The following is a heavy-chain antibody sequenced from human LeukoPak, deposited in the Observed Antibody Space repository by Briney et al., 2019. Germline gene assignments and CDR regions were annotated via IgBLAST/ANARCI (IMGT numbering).Heavy chain of an antibody. CDR3: AKDLERATSYSGPVA. J-gene: IGHJ5*02. V-gene: IGHV3-23*01. CDR1: GFTFSSYA. Sequence: GSLRLSCAASGFTFSSYAMSWVRQALGKGLEWVPAISGSGGSTYYADSVKGRFTISRDNSKNTLYLQMNSLRAEDTAVYYCAKDLERATSYSGPVAWGQGTLVTVSS. CDR2: ISGSGGST. D-gene: IGHD5-12*01.